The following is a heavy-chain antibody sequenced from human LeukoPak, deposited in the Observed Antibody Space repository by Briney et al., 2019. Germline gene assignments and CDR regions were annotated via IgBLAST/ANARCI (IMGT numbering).Heavy chain of an antibody. CDR3: ARAEWSNWYFDL. V-gene: IGHV3-7*03. D-gene: IGHD3-3*01. Sequence: LSCXASGFTFSTYWMNWVRQAPGKGLEWVANIKQDGSEKYYVDSVKGRFTLSRDSAKNSLYLQMNSLRAEDTAVYYCARAEWSNWYFDLWGRGTLVTVSS. CDR1: GFTFSTYW. J-gene: IGHJ2*01. CDR2: IKQDGSEK.